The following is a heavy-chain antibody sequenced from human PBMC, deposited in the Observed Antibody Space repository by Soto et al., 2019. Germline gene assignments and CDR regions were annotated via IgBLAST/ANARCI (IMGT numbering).Heavy chain of an antibody. Sequence: QVQLVESGVGVVQPGRSLRLSCASFGFTFSSYSMHGVRQAPVKGLEWLAVNSYDGSNKAYADSVKARFTISRDTSKNTLYLQMNGLRAEDPAVYYCARDLFRGSSGFDCWGQGTLVTVSS. CDR3: ARDLFRGSSGFDC. V-gene: IGHV3-30-3*01. CDR1: GFTFSSYS. J-gene: IGHJ4*02. CDR2: NSYDGSNK. D-gene: IGHD3-10*01.